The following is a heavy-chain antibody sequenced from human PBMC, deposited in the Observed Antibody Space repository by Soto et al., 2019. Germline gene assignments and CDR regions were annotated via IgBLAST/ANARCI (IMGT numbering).Heavy chain of an antibody. CDR3: AKDLAAGRWLRFYYYYYGMDV. J-gene: IGHJ6*02. V-gene: IGHV3-43*01. CDR2: ISWDGGST. Sequence: PGGSLRLSCAASGFTFDDYTMHWVRQAPGKGLEWVSLISWDGGSTYYADSVKGRFTISRDNSKNSLYLQMNSLRTEDTALHYCAKDLAAGRWLRFYYYYYGMDVWGQGTTVTVSS. D-gene: IGHD5-12*01. CDR1: GFTFDDYT.